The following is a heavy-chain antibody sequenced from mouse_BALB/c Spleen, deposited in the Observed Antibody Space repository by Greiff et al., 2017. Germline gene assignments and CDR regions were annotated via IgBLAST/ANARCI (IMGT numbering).Heavy chain of an antibody. J-gene: IGHJ3*01. CDR2: ISYDGSN. CDR3: ARGGYGNYGWFAY. D-gene: IGHD2-10*02. CDR1: GYSITSGYY. V-gene: IGHV3-6*02. Sequence: EVKLQESGPGLVKPSQSLSLTCSVTGYSITSGYYWNWIRQFPGNKLEWMGYISYDGSNNYNPSLKNRISITRDTSKNQFFLKLNSVTTEDTATYYCARGGYGNYGWFAYWGQGTLVTVSA.